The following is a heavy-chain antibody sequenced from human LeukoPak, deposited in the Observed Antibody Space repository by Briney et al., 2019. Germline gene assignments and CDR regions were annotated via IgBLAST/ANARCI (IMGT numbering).Heavy chain of an antibody. CDR1: GFTFREYA. V-gene: IGHV3-23*01. CDR3: ARDSQADYFDY. Sequence: AGGSLRLSCAASGFTFREYAMSWVRQAPGKGLEWVSGIGGSGGDTYYADSVKGRSAISRDNSKNTLFLQMNSLRADDTAVYYCARDSQADYFDYWGQGTLVTVSS. CDR2: IGGSGGDT. J-gene: IGHJ4*02.